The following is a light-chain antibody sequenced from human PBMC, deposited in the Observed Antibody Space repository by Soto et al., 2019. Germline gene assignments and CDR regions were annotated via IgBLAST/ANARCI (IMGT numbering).Light chain of an antibody. Sequence: QSVLTQPPSASGTPGQRITISCSGRSSNIGSNIVSWYQQLPGTAPKLLIYNNNQRPSGVTDRFSGSKSGTSASLAISGLQSEDEADYYCAAWDDSLNGVIFGGGTKLTVL. J-gene: IGLJ2*01. CDR1: SSNIGSNI. CDR2: NNN. CDR3: AAWDDSLNGVI. V-gene: IGLV1-44*01.